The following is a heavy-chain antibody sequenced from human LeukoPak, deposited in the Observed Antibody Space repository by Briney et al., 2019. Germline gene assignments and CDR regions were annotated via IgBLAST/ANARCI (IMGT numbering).Heavy chain of an antibody. J-gene: IGHJ3*02. CDR3: TRVRDSNNWWGAFDI. CDR2: ISPTNGNT. CDR1: GYTFSTSS. Sequence: ASVNVSCKASGYTFSTSSISWVRQAPGQRPEWMGWISPTNGNTHYTQNVQGRITMTTDTSTSTAYMEMKTLRSDDTAVYYCTRVRDSNNWWGAFDIWGQGTMVTVSS. D-gene: IGHD6-13*01. V-gene: IGHV1-18*04.